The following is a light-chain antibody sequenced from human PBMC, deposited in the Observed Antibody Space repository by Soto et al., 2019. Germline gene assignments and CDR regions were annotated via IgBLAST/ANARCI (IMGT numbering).Light chain of an antibody. CDR2: AAT. J-gene: IGKJ1*01. V-gene: IGKV1-39*01. Sequence: DIQMTQCPSSLSASVGDSVTITCRASQRIGSYVNWYQQKPGKAPKLLIYAATNLEEGVPSRFSGSGSGTDFSLSVSGLQPEDFATYYCQQSYSIPVWTFGHGTKVDIK. CDR1: QRIGSY. CDR3: QQSYSIPVWT.